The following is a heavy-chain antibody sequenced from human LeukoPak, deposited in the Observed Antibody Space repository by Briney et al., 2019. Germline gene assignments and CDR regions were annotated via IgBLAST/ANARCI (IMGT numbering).Heavy chain of an antibody. J-gene: IGHJ1*01. D-gene: IGHD3-22*01. CDR2: ISSSATNI. V-gene: IGHV3-11*01. CDR3: ARVDFYYDSSGYVGEYFQH. CDR1: GFTFRDYY. Sequence: GGSLRLSCAASGFTFRDYYMSWIRQAPGKGLEWFSYISSSATNIQYADSVKGRFTISRDNAKNPLYLQMNSLRAEDTAFYYCARVDFYYDSSGYVGEYFQHWGQGTLVTVSS.